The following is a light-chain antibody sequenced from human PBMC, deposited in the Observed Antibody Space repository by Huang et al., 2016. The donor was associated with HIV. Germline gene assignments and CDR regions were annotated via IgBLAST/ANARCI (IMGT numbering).Light chain of an antibody. Sequence: ERVLTQSPGTLSVSPGERATLSCRTSQGIGNSLAWYQLKPSQAPRLLIYETFIRASDIPARFSGGGSEIDFALTISGLQSEDSAVYYCQQYHEWPRTFGQGTKAEIK. CDR3: QQYHEWPRT. CDR1: QGIGNS. V-gene: IGKV3-15*01. J-gene: IGKJ2*01. CDR2: ETF.